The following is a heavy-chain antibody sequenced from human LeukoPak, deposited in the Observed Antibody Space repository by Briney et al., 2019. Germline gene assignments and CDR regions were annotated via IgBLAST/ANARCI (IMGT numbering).Heavy chain of an antibody. CDR3: ARVGYGYGFDY. V-gene: IGHV1-8*01. J-gene: IGHJ4*02. CDR1: GYTFTSYD. Sequence: ASVKVSCKASGYTFTSYDINWVRQATGQGLEWMGWMNPNSGNTGYAQKFQGRVTITRDTSASTAYMELSSLRSEDTAVYYCARVGYGYGFDYWGQGTLVTVSS. CDR2: MNPNSGNT. D-gene: IGHD5-18*01.